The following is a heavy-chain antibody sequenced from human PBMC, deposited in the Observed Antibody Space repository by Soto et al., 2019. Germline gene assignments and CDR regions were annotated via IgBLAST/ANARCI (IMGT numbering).Heavy chain of an antibody. V-gene: IGHV4-34*01. CDR2: INHSGST. Sequence: CWSRILKTTGKGLEWIGEINHSGSTNYNPSLKSRVTISVDTSKNQFSLKLSSVTAADTAVYYCASTGMVVAAQYDAFDFWRHGTMVIV. D-gene: IGHD2-15*01. CDR1: C. CDR3: ASTGMVVAAQYDAFDF. J-gene: IGHJ3*01.